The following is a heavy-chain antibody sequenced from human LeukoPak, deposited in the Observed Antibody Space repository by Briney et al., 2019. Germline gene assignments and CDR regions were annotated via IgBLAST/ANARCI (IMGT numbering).Heavy chain of an antibody. Sequence: PSETLCLTCSISGYSVSSGYYWGWIRQPPGKGLEWIGSIYHSGSTYYNPSLKSRVTISVDTSKNQFSLRLSSVTAADTAVYYCARGTPYNPWGQGTLVTVSS. CDR1: GYSVSSGYY. CDR3: ARGTPYNP. V-gene: IGHV4-38-2*02. CDR2: IYHSGST. J-gene: IGHJ5*02. D-gene: IGHD4-11*01.